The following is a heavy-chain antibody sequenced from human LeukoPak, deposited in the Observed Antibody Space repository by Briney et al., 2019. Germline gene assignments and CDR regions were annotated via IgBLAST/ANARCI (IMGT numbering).Heavy chain of an antibody. CDR3: ARVPLEWELLGLDY. CDR2: INPNSGGT. Sequence: GASVKVSCKASGYTFTGYYMHWVRQAPGQGLEWMGWINPNSGGTNYAQKFQGRVTMTRDTSISTAYMELSRVRSDDTAVYYCARVPLEWELLGLDYWGQGTLATVSS. V-gene: IGHV1-2*02. CDR1: GYTFTGYY. J-gene: IGHJ4*02. D-gene: IGHD1-26*01.